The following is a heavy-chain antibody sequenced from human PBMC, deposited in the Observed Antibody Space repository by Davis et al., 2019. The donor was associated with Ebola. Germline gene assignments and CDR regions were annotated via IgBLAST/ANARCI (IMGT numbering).Heavy chain of an antibody. D-gene: IGHD3-9*01. J-gene: IGHJ4*02. CDR3: ARVDYYDFLTGYSTTSNSEY. V-gene: IGHV1-2*06. Sequence: ASVKVSCKASGYTFIDYYIHWVRQAPGHGLEWLGRINPNSGGTLYARDFEGRVSMTRDTSISTAYMELNSLRSNDTAVYYCARVDYYDFLTGYSTTSNSEYWGQGTLVTVSS. CDR2: INPNSGGT. CDR1: GYTFIDYY.